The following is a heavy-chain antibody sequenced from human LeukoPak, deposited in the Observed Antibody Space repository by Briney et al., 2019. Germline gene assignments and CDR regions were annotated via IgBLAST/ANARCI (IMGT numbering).Heavy chain of an antibody. Sequence: SGTLSLTCAVYGGSFSGYYWSWIRQPPGKGLEWIGEINHSGSTNYNPSLKSRVTISVDTSKNQFSLKLSSVTAADTAVYYCARGAYYYGSGSYYNRLYGMDVWGKGTTVTVS. J-gene: IGHJ6*04. V-gene: IGHV4-34*01. CDR1: GGSFSGYY. CDR2: INHSGST. CDR3: ARGAYYYGSGSYYNRLYGMDV. D-gene: IGHD3-10*01.